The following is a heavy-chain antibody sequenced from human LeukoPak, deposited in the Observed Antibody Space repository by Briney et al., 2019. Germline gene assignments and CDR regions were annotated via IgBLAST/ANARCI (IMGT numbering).Heavy chain of an antibody. D-gene: IGHD4-17*01. J-gene: IGHJ6*02. CDR3: ARLYGDYPYYYYGMDV. CDR2: IYYSGST. Sequence: SETLSLTCTVSGGSISSYYWSWIRQPAGKGLEWIGYIYYSGSTNYNPSLKSRVTISVDTSKNQFSLKLSSVTAADTAVYYCARLYGDYPYYYYGMDVWGQGTTVTVSS. CDR1: GGSISSYY. V-gene: IGHV4-59*08.